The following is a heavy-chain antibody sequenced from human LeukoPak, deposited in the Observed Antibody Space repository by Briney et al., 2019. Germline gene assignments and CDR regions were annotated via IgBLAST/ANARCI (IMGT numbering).Heavy chain of an antibody. CDR2: INAGNGNT. D-gene: IGHD6-19*01. Sequence: GASVKVSCTASGYTFTSYAMHWVRQAPGQRLEWMGWINAGNGNTKYSQKFQGRVTITRDTSASTAYMELSSLRSEDTAVYHCARDGYSSGWVKYYFDYWGQGTLVTVSS. CDR3: ARDGYSSGWVKYYFDY. V-gene: IGHV1-3*01. J-gene: IGHJ4*02. CDR1: GYTFTSYA.